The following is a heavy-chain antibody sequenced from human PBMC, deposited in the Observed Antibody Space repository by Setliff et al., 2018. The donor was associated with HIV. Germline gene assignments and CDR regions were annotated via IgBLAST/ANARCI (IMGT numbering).Heavy chain of an antibody. J-gene: IGHJ3*02. D-gene: IGHD3-22*01. CDR1: GDSIRSNFNY. Sequence: SETLSHTCTVSGDSIRSNFNYWGWIRQPPGKGLEWLAIIYYSGSNYDNPSLKNRVTISMDTSRNQFSLRLKSVTAADTAVYYCARFGEYYFDRSGTSNVFDIWGQGTMVTVSS. V-gene: IGHV4-39*07. CDR3: ARFGEYYFDRSGTSNVFDI. CDR2: IYYSGSN.